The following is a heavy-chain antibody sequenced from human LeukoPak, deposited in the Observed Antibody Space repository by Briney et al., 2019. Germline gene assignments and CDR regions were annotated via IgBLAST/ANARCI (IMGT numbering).Heavy chain of an antibody. CDR2: ISWNSGSI. D-gene: IGHD4-17*01. CDR1: GFTFDDYA. Sequence: GGSLRLSCAASGFTFDDYAMHWVRQGPGKGLEWVSGISWNSGSIGYADSVKGRFTISRDNAKSSLYLQMNSLRAEDTALYYCAKDVGYGYGDSRFPYYYYGMDVWGQGTTVTVSS. J-gene: IGHJ6*02. V-gene: IGHV3-9*01. CDR3: AKDVGYGYGDSRFPYYYYGMDV.